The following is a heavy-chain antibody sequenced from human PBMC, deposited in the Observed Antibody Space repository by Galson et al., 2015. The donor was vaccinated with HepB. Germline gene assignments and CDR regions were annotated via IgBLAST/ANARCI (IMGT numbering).Heavy chain of an antibody. CDR2: IYSSGTT. J-gene: IGHJ5*02. Sequence: TLSLTCTVSGGSITSYYWNWIRQPPGKGLEWIGYIYSSGTTAYNPSLESRLTISVDTSTNRFSLKLSSVTAADTAVYYCARDSGLGYCIGDSCLRSTGLDPWGQGTLVTVSS. V-gene: IGHV4-59*01. D-gene: IGHD2-15*01. CDR3: ARDSGLGYCIGDSCLRSTGLDP. CDR1: GGSITSYY.